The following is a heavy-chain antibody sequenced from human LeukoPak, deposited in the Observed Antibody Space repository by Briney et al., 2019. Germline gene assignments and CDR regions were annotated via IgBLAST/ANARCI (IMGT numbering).Heavy chain of an antibody. D-gene: IGHD3-22*01. CDR2: IRSKANSYAT. V-gene: IGHV3-73*01. Sequence: GGSLKLSCAASGFTFSGSAMHWVRQASGKGLEWVGRIRSKANSYATAYAASVKGRFTISRDDSKSAAYLQMNSLETEDTAVYYCARDPNSDSSGYYYGAYYFDYWGQGTLVTISS. CDR3: ARDPNSDSSGYYYGAYYFDY. CDR1: GFTFSGSA. J-gene: IGHJ4*02.